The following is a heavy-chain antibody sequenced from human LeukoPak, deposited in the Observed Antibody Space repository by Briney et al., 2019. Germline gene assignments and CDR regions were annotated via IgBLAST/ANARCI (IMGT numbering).Heavy chain of an antibody. CDR2: ISSSGSTI. CDR1: GFTFSSYT. Sequence: GGSLRLSCAASGFTFSSYTMNWVRQAPGKGLEWVSYISSSGSTIYYADSVKGRFTISRDNAKNSLYLQMNSLRAEDTAVYYCARDPPYYYDSSGPMGYWGQGTLVTVSS. J-gene: IGHJ4*02. CDR3: ARDPPYYYDSSGPMGY. V-gene: IGHV3-48*04. D-gene: IGHD3-22*01.